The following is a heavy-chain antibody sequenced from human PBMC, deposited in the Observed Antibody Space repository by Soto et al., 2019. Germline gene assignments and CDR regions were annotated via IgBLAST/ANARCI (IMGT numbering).Heavy chain of an antibody. CDR2: IYYSGST. CDR1: GGSISSGGYY. CDR3: ARDLRYGDYESYGMDV. Sequence: QVQLQESGPGLVKPSQTLSLTCTVSGGSISSGGYYWSWIRQHPGKGLEWIGYIYYSGSTYYNPSLKSRDTISVDTSKNQFSLKLSSVTAADTAVYYCARDLRYGDYESYGMDVWGQGTTVTVSS. D-gene: IGHD4-17*01. V-gene: IGHV4-31*03. J-gene: IGHJ6*02.